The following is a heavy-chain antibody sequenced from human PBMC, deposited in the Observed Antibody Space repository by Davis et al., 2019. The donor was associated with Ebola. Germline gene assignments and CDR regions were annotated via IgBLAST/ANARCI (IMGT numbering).Heavy chain of an antibody. V-gene: IGHV4-31*03. CDR2: IYYSGST. J-gene: IGHJ6*04. CDR1: GGSISSGGYY. D-gene: IGHD1-26*01. Sequence: PSETLSLTCTVSGGSISSGGYYWSWIRQHPGKGLEWIGYIYYSGSTYYNPSLKSRVTISVDTSKNQFSLKLSSVTAADTAVYYCAREGAWYYGMDVWGKGTTVTVSS. CDR3: AREGAWYYGMDV.